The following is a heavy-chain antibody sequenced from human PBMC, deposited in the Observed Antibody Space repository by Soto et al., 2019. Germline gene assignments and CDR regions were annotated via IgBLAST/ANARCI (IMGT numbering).Heavy chain of an antibody. V-gene: IGHV3-30*18. J-gene: IGHJ4*02. CDR2: ISYHGNDK. Sequence: QVQLVESGGGVDQHGRSLRLSCAASGFTFSSYGMHWVRQAPGKGLEWVAVISYHGNDKYYAESVKGRFTISRDNFKNTLYLQMDSLRVEDTAVYYCAKDHLLTTVTTVGDWGQGTLDTVSS. D-gene: IGHD4-17*01. CDR1: GFTFSSYG. CDR3: AKDHLLTTVTTVGD.